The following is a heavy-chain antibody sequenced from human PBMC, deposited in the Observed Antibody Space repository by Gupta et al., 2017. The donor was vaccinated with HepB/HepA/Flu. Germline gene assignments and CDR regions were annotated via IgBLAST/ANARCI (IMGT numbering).Heavy chain of an antibody. CDR3: AKEDRISGTGGIDY. CDR1: GFTFSNYA. V-gene: IGHV3-23*01. CDR2: VSGSGGTT. Sequence: EVQLLESGGGLVQPGGSLRLSCAASGFTFSNYAMNWVRQAPGKGLEWVSLVSGSGGTTFYADSVKGRFTISRDNSKNTLYLQMNSLRAEDTAIYYCAKEDRISGTGGIDYWGQGTLVTVSS. D-gene: IGHD1-20*01. J-gene: IGHJ4*02.